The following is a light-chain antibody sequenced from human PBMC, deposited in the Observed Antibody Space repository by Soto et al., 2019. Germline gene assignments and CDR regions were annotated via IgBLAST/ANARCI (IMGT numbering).Light chain of an antibody. Sequence: DIQMTQSPSTLSASVGDRVTISCRASQSISSWLAWYQQKPGKAPKLLIYDASSLESGVPSKFSGSGSGTELTLTISSMQPDDFATYYCQQYKSYSPFTFGPGTKVDI. J-gene: IGKJ3*01. V-gene: IGKV1-5*01. CDR2: DAS. CDR1: QSISSW. CDR3: QQYKSYSPFT.